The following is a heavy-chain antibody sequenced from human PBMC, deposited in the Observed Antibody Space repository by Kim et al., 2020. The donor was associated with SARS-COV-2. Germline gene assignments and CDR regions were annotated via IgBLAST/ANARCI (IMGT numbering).Heavy chain of an antibody. V-gene: IGHV3-9*01. CDR2: ISWNSGSI. J-gene: IGHJ6*01. Sequence: GGSLRLSCAASGFTFDDYAMHWVRQAPGKGLEWVSGISWNSGSIGYADSVKGRFTISRDNAKNSLYLQMNSLRAEDTALYYCAKVDNPPNIAAAGGNYY. CDR3: AKVDNPPNIAAAGGNYY. D-gene: IGHD6-13*01. CDR1: GFTFDDYA.